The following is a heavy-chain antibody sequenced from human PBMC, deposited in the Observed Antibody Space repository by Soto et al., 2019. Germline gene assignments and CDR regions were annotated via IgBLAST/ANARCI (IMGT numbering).Heavy chain of an antibody. CDR2: IYWDDDK. CDR3: ALPYYDILTGYSRDAFDI. V-gene: IGHV2-5*02. CDR1: GFSLSTSGVG. Sequence: SGPTLVNPTQTLTLTCTFSGFSLSTSGVGVGWIRQPPGKALEWLALIYWDDDKRYSPSLKSRLTITKDTSKNQVVLTMTIMDPVDTATYYCALPYYDILTGYSRDAFDIWGQGTMVTVSS. J-gene: IGHJ3*02. D-gene: IGHD3-9*01.